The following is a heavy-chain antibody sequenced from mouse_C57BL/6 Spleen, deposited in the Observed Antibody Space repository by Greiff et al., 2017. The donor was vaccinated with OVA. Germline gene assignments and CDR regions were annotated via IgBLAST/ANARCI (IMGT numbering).Heavy chain of an antibody. Sequence: VQLKESGPGLVKPSQSLSLTCSVTGYSITSGYYWNWIRQFPGNKLEWMGYISYDGSNNYNPSLKNRISITRDTSENQFFLKLNSVTTEDTATYYCARNYGSRGDWYFEVWGTGTTVTVSS. J-gene: IGHJ1*03. V-gene: IGHV3-6*01. CDR1: GYSITSGYY. D-gene: IGHD1-1*01. CDR3: ARNYGSRGDWYFEV. CDR2: ISYDGSN.